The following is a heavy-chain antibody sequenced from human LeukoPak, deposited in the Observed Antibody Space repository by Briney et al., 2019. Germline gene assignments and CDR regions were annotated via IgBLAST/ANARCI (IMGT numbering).Heavy chain of an antibody. V-gene: IGHV1-46*01. CDR2: INPSGGST. J-gene: IGHJ4*02. CDR3: SRGPSASDWFVFGGPY. D-gene: IGHD3-9*01. Sequence: ASVKVSCKASGYTLTSYFMHWVRQASGQGLEWMGIINPSGGSTTYAQKFQGRITMTRDTSTSTVYMELRSLRSEDTAVYYCSRGPSASDWFVFGGPYWGQGTLVTVSS. CDR1: GYTLTSYF.